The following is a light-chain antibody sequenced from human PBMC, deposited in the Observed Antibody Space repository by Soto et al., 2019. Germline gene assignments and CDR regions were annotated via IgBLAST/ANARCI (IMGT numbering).Light chain of an antibody. J-gene: IGKJ4*01. Sequence: EIVLTQSPATLSLSPGERATLSCRASQSVNSNLAWYQQKPGQAPSLLIFDASYRATEIPARFSGSGSRTDFTFTISSLEPEDFAVYSCQQRSNWPLTFGGGTKVEIK. CDR3: QQRSNWPLT. V-gene: IGKV3-11*01. CDR1: QSVNSN. CDR2: DAS.